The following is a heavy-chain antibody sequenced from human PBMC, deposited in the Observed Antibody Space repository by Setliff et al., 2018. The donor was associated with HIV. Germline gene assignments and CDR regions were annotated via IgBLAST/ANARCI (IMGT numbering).Heavy chain of an antibody. V-gene: IGHV4-31*03. Sequence: PSETLSLTCTVTGGSISSGGFYWTWTRQHPGKGLEWIGYVYNTGSTYHSPSLESRVTISIDTSKNQFSLKLSSVTAADTAVYYCARSPRIGVAGEFEYWGQGTLVTVSS. D-gene: IGHD6-19*01. CDR2: VYNTGST. CDR1: GGSISSGGFY. J-gene: IGHJ4*02. CDR3: ARSPRIGVAGEFEY.